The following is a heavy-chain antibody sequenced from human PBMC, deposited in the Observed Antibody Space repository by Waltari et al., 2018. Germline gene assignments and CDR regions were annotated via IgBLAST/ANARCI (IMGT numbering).Heavy chain of an antibody. V-gene: IGHV4-39*07. Sequence: QLQLQESGPGLVKPSETLSLPCTVSGGSISSSSYYWGGLRQPPGKGLAWIGSIYYSVRTYDNPSLKSRVTISVDTSKTQFSLKLSSVTAADTAVYYCARHNESRDWFGGPRAYYYYGMDVWGQGTTVTVSS. D-gene: IGHD3-10*01. J-gene: IGHJ6*02. CDR3: ARHNESRDWFGGPRAYYYYGMDV. CDR1: GGSISSSSYY. CDR2: IYYSVRT.